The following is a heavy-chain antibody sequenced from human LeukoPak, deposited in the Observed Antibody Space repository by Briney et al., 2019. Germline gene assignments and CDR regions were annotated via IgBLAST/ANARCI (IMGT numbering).Heavy chain of an antibody. CDR2: INPGGGGT. Sequence: ASVKVSCKTSGFDLTSFYTHWVRQAPGQGLEWMGIINPGGGGTYYAQSFQGRVSLTRDTSTNTLYMELSNLRSDDTAVYYCVRVDCSGGTCYSGFDYRGQGTLVTVSS. CDR3: VRVDCSGGTCYSGFDY. CDR1: GFDLTSFY. V-gene: IGHV1-46*01. J-gene: IGHJ4*02. D-gene: IGHD2-15*01.